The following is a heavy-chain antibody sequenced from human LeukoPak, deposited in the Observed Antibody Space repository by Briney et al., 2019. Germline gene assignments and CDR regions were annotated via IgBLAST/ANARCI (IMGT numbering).Heavy chain of an antibody. J-gene: IGHJ4*02. D-gene: IGHD5-12*01. CDR1: GFTFSNYY. CDR3: ARVGLDRRGYSGYESFDY. V-gene: IGHV3-21*01. Sequence: PGGSLRLSCAASGFTFSNYYKNWVRQAPGKGLELVSSISTSSSYIYYADSVKGRFTISRDNAKNSLYLQINSLRAEDTAVYYCARVGLDRRGYSGYESFDYWGQGTLVTVSS. CDR2: ISTSSSYI.